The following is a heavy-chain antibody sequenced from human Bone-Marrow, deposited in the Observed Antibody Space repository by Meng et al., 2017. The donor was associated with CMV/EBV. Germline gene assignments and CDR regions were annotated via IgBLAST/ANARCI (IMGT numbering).Heavy chain of an antibody. CDR2: INHSGST. J-gene: IGHJ4*02. Sequence: GSLRLSCAVYGGSFSGYYWSWIRQPPGKGLEWIGEINHSGSTNYNPSLKSRVTISVDTSKNQFSLKLSSVTAADTAVYYCARAPSGSYPDYWGQGTLVTVSS. CDR3: ARAPSGSYPDY. V-gene: IGHV4-34*01. D-gene: IGHD3-16*02. CDR1: GGSFSGYY.